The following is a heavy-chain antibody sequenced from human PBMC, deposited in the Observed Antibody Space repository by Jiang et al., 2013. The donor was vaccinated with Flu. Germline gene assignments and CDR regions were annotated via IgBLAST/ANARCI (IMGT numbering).Heavy chain of an antibody. CDR3: ASPVYGSPYSYGH. D-gene: IGHD5-18*01. CDR2: IYCGGSS. Sequence: TLSLTCTVSGGSISSSSFCWGWIRQPPGKGLEWIGSIYCGGSSYYNPSLKSRVSIAVDTSKNQFSLKLRSVTAADTAVYYCASPVYGSPYSYGHWGQGTLVTVSS. CDR1: GGSISSSSFC. J-gene: IGHJ4*02. V-gene: IGHV4-39*07.